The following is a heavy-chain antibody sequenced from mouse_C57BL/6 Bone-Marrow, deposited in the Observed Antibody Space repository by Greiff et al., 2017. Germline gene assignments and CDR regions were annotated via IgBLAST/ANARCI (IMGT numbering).Heavy chain of an antibody. J-gene: IGHJ3*01. V-gene: IGHV1-9*01. Sequence: QVQLQQSGAELMKPGASVKLSCKATGYTFTGYWIEWVKQRPGHGLEWIGEILPGSGSTNYNEKFKGKATFTADTSSNTAYMQLSSLTTEDSAIYYCARTPPGPYYGSSPFAYWGQGTLVTVSA. CDR1: GYTFTGYW. D-gene: IGHD1-1*01. CDR3: ARTPPGPYYGSSPFAY. CDR2: ILPGSGST.